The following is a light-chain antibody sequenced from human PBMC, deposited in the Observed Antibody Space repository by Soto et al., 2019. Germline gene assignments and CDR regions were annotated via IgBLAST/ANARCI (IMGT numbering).Light chain of an antibody. J-gene: IGKJ1*01. CDR1: QGISSY. CDR3: QQYNNYWT. CDR2: AES. V-gene: IGKV1-8*01. Sequence: IQMTQSPSTLSGSVGDRVTITCRASQGISSYLAWYQQKPGKAPKLLIYAESTLQSGVPSRFSGSGSGTDFTLTISCLQSEDFATYYCQQYNNYWTFGQGTKVDIK.